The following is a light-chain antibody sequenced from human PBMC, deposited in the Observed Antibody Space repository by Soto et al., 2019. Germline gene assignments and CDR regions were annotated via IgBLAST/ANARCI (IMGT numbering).Light chain of an antibody. V-gene: IGLV1-47*01. CDR3: VAWDDDLSARV. CDR2: MNN. Sequence: QSVLTQPPSLSGTPGQTVTISCFGSRSNIGSSIVHWYQQLPGTAPKHLIYMNNQRPSGVPARFSASKSGTSASLVISGLRSEDEADYYCVAWDDDLSARVFGGGTKVTVL. J-gene: IGLJ3*02. CDR1: RSNIGSSI.